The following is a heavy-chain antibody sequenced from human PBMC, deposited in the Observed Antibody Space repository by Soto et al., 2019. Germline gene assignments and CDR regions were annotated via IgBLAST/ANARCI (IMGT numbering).Heavy chain of an antibody. CDR3: XXXXXXXXXXXDIWFFDL. Sequence: QVQLVESGGGVVQPGRSLRLSCAASGFTFNGYGMHWVRQAPGKGLEWVAVISYNGRTEYYADSVKGRFTISRDNSKXXXXXXXXXXXXXXXXXXXXXXXXXXXXXXXDIWFFDLWGRGTLVTVS. D-gene: IGHD2-15*01. V-gene: IGHV3-30*03. CDR1: GFTFNGYG. J-gene: IGHJ2*01. CDR2: ISYNGRTE.